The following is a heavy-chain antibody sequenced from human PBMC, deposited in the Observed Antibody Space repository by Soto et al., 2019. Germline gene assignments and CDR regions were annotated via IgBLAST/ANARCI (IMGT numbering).Heavy chain of an antibody. D-gene: IGHD4-17*01. CDR2: IYYSGST. J-gene: IGHJ3*02. V-gene: IGHV4-39*01. CDR3: ARTVDYGDETGAFDI. CDR1: VGSISISSYC. Sequence: SESRSLTCTVSVGSISISSYCWGWIRQPPGKGLEWIGSIYYSGSTYYNPSLKSRVTISVDTSKNQFSLKLSSVTAADTAVYYCARTVDYGDETGAFDIWGQGTMVTGS.